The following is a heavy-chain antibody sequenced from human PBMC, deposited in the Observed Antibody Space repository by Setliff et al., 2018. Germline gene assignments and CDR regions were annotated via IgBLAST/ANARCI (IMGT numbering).Heavy chain of an antibody. V-gene: IGHV1-69*13. D-gene: IGHD4-17*01. Sequence: GPPVKVSCKASGGTFSSKAISWVRQAPEQGLEWMGGFIPSFGTANYAQKFQGRLTITADESTSTAYMELNSLRSEDTAIYYCARDSYGDNLPYNWFAPWGQGTLVTVSS. CDR1: GGTFSSKA. CDR2: FIPSFGTA. J-gene: IGHJ5*02. CDR3: ARDSYGDNLPYNWFAP.